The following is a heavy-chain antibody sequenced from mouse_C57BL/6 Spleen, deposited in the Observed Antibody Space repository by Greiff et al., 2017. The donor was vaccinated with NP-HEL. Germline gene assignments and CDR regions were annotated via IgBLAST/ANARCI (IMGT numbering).Heavy chain of an antibody. CDR2: ISSGGSYT. Sequence: EVQRVESGGDLVKPGGSLKLSCAASGFTFSSYGMSWVRQTPDKRLEWVATISSGGSYTYYPDSVKGRFTISRDNAKNTLYLQMSSLKSEDTAMYYCARQGTGAFDYRGQGTTLTVSS. CDR3: ARQGTGAFDY. D-gene: IGHD4-1*01. V-gene: IGHV5-6*01. CDR1: GFTFSSYG. J-gene: IGHJ2*01.